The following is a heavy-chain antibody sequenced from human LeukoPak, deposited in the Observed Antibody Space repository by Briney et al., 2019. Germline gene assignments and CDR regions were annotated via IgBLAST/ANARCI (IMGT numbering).Heavy chain of an antibody. D-gene: IGHD3-22*01. V-gene: IGHV3-30*18. CDR3: AKARARYYYDSSGYYTIDY. CDR1: GFTFSSYG. CDR2: ISYDGSNK. Sequence: PGGSLRLSCAASGFTFSSYGMHWVRQAPGKGLEWVAVISYDGSNKYYADSVKGRFTISRDNSKNTLYLQMNSLRAEDTAVYYCAKARARYYYDSSGYYTIDYWGQGTLVTVSS. J-gene: IGHJ4*02.